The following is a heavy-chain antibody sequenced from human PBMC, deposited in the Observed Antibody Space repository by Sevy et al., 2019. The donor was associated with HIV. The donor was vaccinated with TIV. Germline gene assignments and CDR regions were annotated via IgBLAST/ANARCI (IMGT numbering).Heavy chain of an antibody. D-gene: IGHD3-3*01. CDR2: ISAYNGNT. CDR3: ARSSGEKKDYDFWSGYDENYYYGMDV. Sequence: ASVKVSCKASGYTFTSYGISWVRQAPGQGLEWMGWISAYNGNTNYAQKLQGRVTMTTDTSTSTAFMELRSLRSDVTAVYYCARSSGEKKDYDFWSGYDENYYYGMDVWGQGTTVTVSS. V-gene: IGHV1-18*01. J-gene: IGHJ6*02. CDR1: GYTFTSYG.